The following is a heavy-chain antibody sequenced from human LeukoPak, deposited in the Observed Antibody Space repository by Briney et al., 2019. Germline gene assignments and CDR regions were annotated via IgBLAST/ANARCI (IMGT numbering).Heavy chain of an antibody. J-gene: IGHJ6*02. CDR2: ISGKGGNT. D-gene: IGHD6-13*01. CDR3: AKDGAAADFYNYYGMDV. Sequence: PGGSLRLSCAASGFTLSSYVMSWVRQAPGKGLEWVSAISGKGGNTYYADSVKGRFTISRDNSKNTLFLRMNCLRAEDTAEYYCAKDGAAADFYNYYGMDVWGQGTTVTVSS. V-gene: IGHV3-23*01. CDR1: GFTLSSYV.